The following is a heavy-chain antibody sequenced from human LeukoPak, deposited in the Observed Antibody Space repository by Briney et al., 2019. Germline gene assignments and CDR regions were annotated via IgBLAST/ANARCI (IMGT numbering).Heavy chain of an antibody. J-gene: IGHJ4*02. CDR1: GYTFTSYY. V-gene: IGHV1-69*13. Sequence: ASVXVSCKASGYTFTSYYMHWVRQAPGQGLEWMGGIIPIFGTANYAQKFQGRVTITAEESKSTAYMELRRLRSEDTAVYYCARPLGYCSSTSCPFDYWGQGTLVTVSS. CDR2: IIPIFGTA. D-gene: IGHD2-2*01. CDR3: ARPLGYCSSTSCPFDY.